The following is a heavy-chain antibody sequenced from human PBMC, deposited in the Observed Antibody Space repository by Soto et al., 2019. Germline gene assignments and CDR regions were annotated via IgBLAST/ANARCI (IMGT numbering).Heavy chain of an antibody. V-gene: IGHV3-64*01. CDR3: ARVRCSGGNCSTNYYMDV. D-gene: IGHD2-15*01. CDR2: IGPDGSRT. Sequence: EVQLVESGGGLVQPGGSLRLSCAASGFTFSAYGIHWVRQAPGKGLEYVSAIGPDGSRTYYANSVKGRFTISRDNSKNMLYHQRGSLGAEDIAVYYCARVRCSGGNCSTNYYMDVWGKGTTVTVSS. CDR1: GFTFSAYG. J-gene: IGHJ6*03.